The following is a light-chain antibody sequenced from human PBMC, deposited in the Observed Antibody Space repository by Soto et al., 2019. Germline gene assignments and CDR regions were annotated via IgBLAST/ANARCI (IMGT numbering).Light chain of an antibody. V-gene: IGKV4-1*01. J-gene: IGKJ1*01. CDR1: RNLLYSSVNKNY. Sequence: DIVMTQSPDSLAVSMSERATINCKSSRNLLYSSVNKNYLDWYQQKPGQPPKLLIYWASTRESGVPDRFSGSGSGTEFTLTISSLQAEDVAVYYCHQYYSAPQTFGQGTKVEVK. CDR2: WAS. CDR3: HQYYSAPQT.